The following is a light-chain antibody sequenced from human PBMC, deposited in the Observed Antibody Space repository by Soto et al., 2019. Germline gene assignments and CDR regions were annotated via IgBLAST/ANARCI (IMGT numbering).Light chain of an antibody. Sequence: QSALTQPASVSGSPGQSITISCTGTSSDVGAYNFVSWYQQHPGKAPKLMIFDVSSRPSGVSDRFSGSNSDNTTSLTIYGLNDAEVGSYYCSSYTSSSTHVFVSGTKLTVL. J-gene: IGLJ1*01. CDR1: SSDVGAYNF. CDR2: DVS. V-gene: IGLV2-14*03. CDR3: SSYTSSSTHV.